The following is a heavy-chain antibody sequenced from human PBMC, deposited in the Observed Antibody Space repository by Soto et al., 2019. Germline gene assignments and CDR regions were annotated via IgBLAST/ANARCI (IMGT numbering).Heavy chain of an antibody. J-gene: IGHJ6*02. D-gene: IGHD3-3*01. CDR3: ARGGYAIFGVVKPYYGMDV. CDR2: ISSSGSTI. Sequence: LRLTCADSGFTFSSYKMSGVRQAPGKGLEWVSYISSSGSTIYYADYVKGLFTISRDNAKNSLYLQMNSVRAEDTAVYYCARGGYAIFGVVKPYYGMDVWGQGTTVTVSS. CDR1: GFTFSSYK. V-gene: IGHV3-48*03.